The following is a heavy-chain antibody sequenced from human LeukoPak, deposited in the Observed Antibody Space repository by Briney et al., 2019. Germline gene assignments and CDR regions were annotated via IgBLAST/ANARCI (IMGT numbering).Heavy chain of an antibody. J-gene: IGHJ4*02. V-gene: IGHV4-4*02. CDR3: ASNGYSNAWVDY. D-gene: IGHD6-19*01. Sequence: PSGPLSLTCAVSGASINSTNWWSWVRQPPGKGLEWLGEIYHSGTTNYNPSLKSRATISVDKSKNQFSLKLSSVNAADTAVYYCASNGYSNAWVDYWGQGTLVTVSS. CDR2: IYHSGTT. CDR1: GASINSTNW.